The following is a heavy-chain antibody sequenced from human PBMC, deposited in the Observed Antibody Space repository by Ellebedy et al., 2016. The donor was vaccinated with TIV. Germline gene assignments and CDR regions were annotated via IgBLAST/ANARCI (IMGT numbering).Heavy chain of an antibody. CDR2: ITAYNGNR. V-gene: IGHV1-18*04. Sequence: AASVKVSCKASGYTFTYYGITWVRQAPGQGLEWMGWITAYNGNRNYAQKLQDRVTMTTDKSTSTAYMELRSLRSDDTAVYYCARYRLGQGLAYQFLDYWGQGTPVTVSS. D-gene: IGHD2-2*01. J-gene: IGHJ4*02. CDR3: ARYRLGQGLAYQFLDY. CDR1: GYTFTYYG.